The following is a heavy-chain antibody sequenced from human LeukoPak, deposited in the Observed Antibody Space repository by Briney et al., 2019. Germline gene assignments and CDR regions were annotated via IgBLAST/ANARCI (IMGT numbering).Heavy chain of an antibody. J-gene: IGHJ3*02. CDR3: ARVRGVILDDAFDI. D-gene: IGHD3-10*01. CDR2: INHSGST. CDR1: GGSFSGYY. Sequence: SETLSLTCAVYGGSFSGYYWSWIRQPPGKGLEWIGEINHSGSTNYNPSLKSRVTISVDTSKNQFSLKLSSVTAADTAVYYCARVRGVILDDAFDIWGQGTMVTVSS. V-gene: IGHV4-34*01.